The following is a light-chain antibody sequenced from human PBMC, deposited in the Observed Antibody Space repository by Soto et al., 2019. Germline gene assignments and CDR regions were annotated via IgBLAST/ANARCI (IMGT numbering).Light chain of an antibody. CDR3: QQRSNWPLT. CDR1: QSVSSN. Sequence: EVLMTQSPSTLAVSPGERATLPCRASQSVSSNLAWYQQKPGQAPRLLIYDASNRATGIPARFSGSGSGTDFTLTISSLEPEDFEVYYCQQRSNWPLTFGGGTKVDIK. CDR2: DAS. J-gene: IGKJ4*01. V-gene: IGKV3-11*01.